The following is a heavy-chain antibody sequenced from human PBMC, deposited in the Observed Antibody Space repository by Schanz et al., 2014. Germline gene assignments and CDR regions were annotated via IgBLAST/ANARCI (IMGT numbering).Heavy chain of an antibody. CDR2: ISAYNGDT. D-gene: IGHD3-16*01. Sequence: QVQLVQSGAEVRKPGASVKVSCKASGYTFTTYGISWVRQAPGQGLEWMGWISAYNGDTNYAQKIQGRVTMTTETAASTAYMELRSLRSDDTAVYYCATIGVNDYWRFGLDLWGQGTTVTVSS. CDR1: GYTFTTYG. V-gene: IGHV1-18*01. J-gene: IGHJ6*02. CDR3: ATIGVNDYWRFGLDL.